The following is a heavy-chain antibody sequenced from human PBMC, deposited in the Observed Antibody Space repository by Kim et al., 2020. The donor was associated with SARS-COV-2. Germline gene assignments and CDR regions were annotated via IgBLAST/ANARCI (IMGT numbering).Heavy chain of an antibody. CDR1: GFTFSSYA. CDR2: ISYDGSNK. Sequence: GGSLRLSCAASGFTFSSYAMHWVRQAPGKGLEWVAVISYDGSNKYYADSVKGRFTISRDNSKNTLYLQMNSLRAEDTAVYYCARGRRLTGGVRAEYFQHWGQGTLVTVSS. J-gene: IGHJ1*01. D-gene: IGHD2-8*02. CDR3: ARGRRLTGGVRAEYFQH. V-gene: IGHV3-30*04.